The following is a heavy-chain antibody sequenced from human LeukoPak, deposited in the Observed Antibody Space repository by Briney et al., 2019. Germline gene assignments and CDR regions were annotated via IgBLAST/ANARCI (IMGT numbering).Heavy chain of an antibody. V-gene: IGHV1-2*02. CDR3: ARDSNGPVNGGNSEFDY. D-gene: IGHD4-23*01. J-gene: IGHJ4*02. Sequence: ASVKVSCKASGYTFTGYYMHWVRQAPGQGLEWMGWINPNSGGTNYAQKFQGRVTMTRDTSISTAYMELSRLRSDDTAVYYCARDSNGPVNGGNSEFDYWGQGTLVTVSS. CDR1: GYTFTGYY. CDR2: INPNSGGT.